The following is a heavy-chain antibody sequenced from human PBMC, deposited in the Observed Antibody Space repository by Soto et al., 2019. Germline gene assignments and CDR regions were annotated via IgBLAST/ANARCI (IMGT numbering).Heavy chain of an antibody. J-gene: IGHJ2*01. CDR2: INAFSGIT. CDR1: GYTFTTYS. V-gene: IGHV1-18*04. Sequence: QVQLVQSGAEVKKPGASVNVSCKASGYTFTTYSVTWMRQAPGQGLEWMGWINAFSGITKYAQNLQDRITMTTDTSTCTAYMELRSLRSEDTAIYYCAREKFYGSSGYYVGNWYFDLWGRGTLVTVSA. D-gene: IGHD3-22*01. CDR3: AREKFYGSSGYYVGNWYFDL.